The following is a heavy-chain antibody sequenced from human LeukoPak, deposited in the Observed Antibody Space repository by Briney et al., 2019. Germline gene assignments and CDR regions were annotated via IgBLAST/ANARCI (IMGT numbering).Heavy chain of an antibody. J-gene: IGHJ4*02. V-gene: IGHV3-21*01. CDR1: GFTFSSYS. CDR2: ISSSSSYI. D-gene: IGHD6-13*01. CDR3: ARWGIAAAGWN. Sequence: GGSLRLSCAASGFTFSSYSMDWVRQAPGKGLEWVSSISSSSSYIYYADSVKGRFTISRDNAKNSLYLQMNSLRAEDTAVYYCARWGIAAAGWNWGQGTLVTVSS.